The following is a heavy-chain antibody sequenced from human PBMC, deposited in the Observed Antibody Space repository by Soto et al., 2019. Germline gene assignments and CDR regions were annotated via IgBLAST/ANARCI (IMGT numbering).Heavy chain of an antibody. J-gene: IGHJ5*02. V-gene: IGHV4-30-2*01. CDR2: IFHSGST. CDR3: ARSVAAAVIGVVAWFDP. D-gene: IGHD3-3*01. Sequence: SETLSLTGAVSGGSISSGGYSWSWIRQPPGKGLEWIGFIFHSGSTYYNPSLKSRVTISVNLSKNRFSLKLSSVTAADTAVYYCARSVAAAVIGVVAWFDPWGQGTLVTVSS. CDR1: GGSISSGGYS.